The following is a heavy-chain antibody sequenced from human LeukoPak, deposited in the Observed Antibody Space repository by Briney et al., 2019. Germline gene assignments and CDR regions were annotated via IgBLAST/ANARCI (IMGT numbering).Heavy chain of an antibody. CDR3: ARDRWVYYDILTGFLPNYYYGMDV. V-gene: IGHV4-31*11. CDR1: GGSFSGYY. D-gene: IGHD3-9*01. CDR2: IYYSGST. Sequence: SETLSLTCAVYGGSFSGYYWSWIRQHPGKGLEWIGYIYYSGSTYYNPSLKSRVTISVDTSKNQFSLKLSSVTAADTAVYYCARDRWVYYDILTGFLPNYYYGMDVWGQGTTVTVSS. J-gene: IGHJ6*02.